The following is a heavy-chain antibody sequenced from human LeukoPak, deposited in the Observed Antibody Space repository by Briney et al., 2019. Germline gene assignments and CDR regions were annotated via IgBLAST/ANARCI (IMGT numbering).Heavy chain of an antibody. V-gene: IGHV3-23*01. D-gene: IGHD1-14*01. Sequence: PGGTLRLSCAASGFTLSRYGMSWVRQAPGKGLEWVSAISGSSGSTYYADSVKGRFTISRDNSKNTLYLQMNSLRAEDTAVYYCANPVTSFDPWGQGTLVTVSS. CDR2: ISGSSGST. J-gene: IGHJ5*02. CDR1: GFTLSRYG. CDR3: ANPVTSFDP.